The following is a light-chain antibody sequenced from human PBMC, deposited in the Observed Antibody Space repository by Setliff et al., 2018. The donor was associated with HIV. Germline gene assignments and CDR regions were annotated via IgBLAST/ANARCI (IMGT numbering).Light chain of an antibody. Sequence: VLTQPPSASGTPGQRVPVSCSGRSSNIGRNYVYWYQQLPGTAPKLLISRSNQRPSGVPDRSSGSKSGTSASLAISGLRSEDEADYYCAAWDDSLSGYVFGTGTKVTVL. CDR1: SSNIGRNY. CDR3: AAWDDSLSGYV. V-gene: IGLV1-47*01. J-gene: IGLJ1*01. CDR2: RSN.